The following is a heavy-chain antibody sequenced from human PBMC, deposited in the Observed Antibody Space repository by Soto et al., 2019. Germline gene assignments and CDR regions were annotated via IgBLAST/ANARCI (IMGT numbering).Heavy chain of an antibody. CDR3: ARGYYGSGGPDV. D-gene: IGHD3-10*01. Sequence: SETLSLTSSIYCGSFSSGGFYWGWIRQVPGRGLEWIGHVFNTVTTRYSLPLRTRLTMSIDTSANQFSMILSSVTAADTAIYYCARGYYGSGGPDVWGQGTLVTVSS. CDR1: CGSFSSGGFY. J-gene: IGHJ4*02. V-gene: IGHV4-31*03. CDR2: VFNTVTT.